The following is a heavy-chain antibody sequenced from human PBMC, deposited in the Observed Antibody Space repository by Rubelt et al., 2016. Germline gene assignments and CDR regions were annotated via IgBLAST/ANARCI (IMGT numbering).Heavy chain of an antibody. CDR3: ARPHSSGWYPFDY. D-gene: IGHD6-19*01. V-gene: IGHV4-39*01. CDR1: GGSISSSSYY. CDR2: IYYSGST. J-gene: IGHJ4*02. Sequence: QLQLQESGPGLVKPSETLSLTCTVSGGSISSSSYYWGWIRQPPGKGLEWIGSIYYSGSTYYNASLRSRVTISVDTSKNQFSRKRRSVTAADTAVYYGARPHSSGWYPFDYWGQGTLVTVSS.